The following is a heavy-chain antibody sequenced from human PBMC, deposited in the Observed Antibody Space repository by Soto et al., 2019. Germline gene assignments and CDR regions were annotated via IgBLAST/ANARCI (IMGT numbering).Heavy chain of an antibody. CDR3: AREGPINLYYYYGMDV. J-gene: IGHJ6*02. CDR2: TSGSTNVI. V-gene: IGHV3-48*02. Sequence: PGGSLRLSCSASGFTISSYAMHWVRQAPGKGLEWVSYTSGSTNVIYYADSVKGRFTISRDNAKNLVYLQMNSLRDEDTALYYCAREGPINLYYYYGMDVWGQGTSVTVSS. CDR1: GFTISSYA.